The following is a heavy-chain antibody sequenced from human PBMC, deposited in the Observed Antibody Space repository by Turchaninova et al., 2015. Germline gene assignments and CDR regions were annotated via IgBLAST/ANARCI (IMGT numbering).Heavy chain of an antibody. Sequence: EVQLLESGGDLIQPGGSLRLSCAASGFTFSTYAMSWVRQAPEKGLEWVSIITDSGRDPYHPYSVKVRFTVFRDNSKNTLYLQRNSLRADDSAIYYCVKGSRGSRPYYFAFWGQGTLVTVSS. CDR2: ITDSGRDP. CDR3: VKGSRGSRPYYFAF. D-gene: IGHD3-10*01. J-gene: IGHJ4*02. CDR1: GFTFSTYA. V-gene: IGHV3-23*01.